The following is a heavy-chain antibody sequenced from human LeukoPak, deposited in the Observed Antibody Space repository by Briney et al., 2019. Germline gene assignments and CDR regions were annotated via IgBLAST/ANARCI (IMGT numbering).Heavy chain of an antibody. CDR3: ARGGSYSHNAFDI. CDR2: INSDGSST. J-gene: IGHJ3*02. CDR1: GFTFSGYW. Sequence: PGGSLRLSCAASGFTFSGYWMHWVRQAPGKGLVWVSRINSDGSSTSYVDSVKGRFTISRDNAKNTLYLQMNSLRAEDTAVYYCARGGSYSHNAFDIWGQGTMVTVSS. D-gene: IGHD3-10*01. V-gene: IGHV3-74*01.